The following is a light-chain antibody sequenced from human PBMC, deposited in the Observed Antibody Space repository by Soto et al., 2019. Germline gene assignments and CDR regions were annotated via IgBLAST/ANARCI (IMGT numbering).Light chain of an antibody. CDR2: DAS. J-gene: IGKJ4*01. V-gene: IGKV3-11*01. Sequence: EIVLTQFPATLSLSPGERATLSCRASQSVSTFLAWYQQKPGQAPRLVVYDASKRATGIPARFSGSGSGTDFTLTISSLEPEDFAVYYCQQRSSWRVTFGGGTKVRSN. CDR1: QSVSTF. CDR3: QQRSSWRVT.